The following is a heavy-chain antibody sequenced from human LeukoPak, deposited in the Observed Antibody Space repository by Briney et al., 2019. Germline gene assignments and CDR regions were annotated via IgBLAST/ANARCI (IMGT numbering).Heavy chain of an antibody. CDR2: MNPNSGNT. D-gene: IGHD3-9*01. CDR3: ARDGGYLDWPNGPIRYNWFDP. V-gene: IGHV1-8*01. J-gene: IGHJ5*02. Sequence: GASVKVSCKASGYTFTSYDINWVRQATGQGLEWMGWMNPNSGNTGYAQKFQGRVTMTRNTSLSTAYMELSSLRSEDTAVYYCARDGGYLDWPNGPIRYNWFDPWGQGTWSPSPQ. CDR1: GYTFTSYD.